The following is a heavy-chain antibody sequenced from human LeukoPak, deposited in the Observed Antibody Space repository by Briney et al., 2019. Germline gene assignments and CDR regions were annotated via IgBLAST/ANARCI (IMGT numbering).Heavy chain of an antibody. CDR3: ARLVEQFSGSYYYFDY. CDR1: GYSFTSYW. J-gene: IGHJ4*02. Sequence: GESLKISCKGSGYSFTSYWIGWVRQMPGKGLEWMGIIYPGDSDTRYSASFQGQVTISADKSISTAYLQWSSLKASDTAMYYCARLVEQFSGSYYYFDYWGQGTLVTVSS. V-gene: IGHV5-51*01. CDR2: IYPGDSDT. D-gene: IGHD1-26*01.